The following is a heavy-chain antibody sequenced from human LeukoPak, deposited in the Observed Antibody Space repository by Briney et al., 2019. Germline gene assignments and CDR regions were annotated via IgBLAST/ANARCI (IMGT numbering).Heavy chain of an antibody. J-gene: IGHJ4*02. Sequence: GGSLRLSCAASGSTFSTYAITWVRQGPGKGLEWVSAIRPDGDRTYYANSVRGRFTISRDNSKDTVYLQINGLRVEDTAVYYCAREQSGTRGWYTVDYWGQGTLVTVSS. CDR2: IRPDGDRT. CDR3: AREQSGTRGWYTVDY. D-gene: IGHD6-19*01. V-gene: IGHV3-23*01. CDR1: GSTFSTYA.